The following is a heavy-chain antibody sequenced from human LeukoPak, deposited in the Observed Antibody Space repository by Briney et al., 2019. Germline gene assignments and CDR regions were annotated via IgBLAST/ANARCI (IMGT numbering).Heavy chain of an antibody. Sequence: SETLSLTCTVSGGSVGNYCWSWIRQSAGKGLEWIGRIYTSGSTNYNPSLKSRVTMSLDTSKNQFSLKFNSMTAADTAVYYCAKAGIEVAGTLNWFDPWGQGTLVTVSS. V-gene: IGHV4-4*07. D-gene: IGHD6-19*01. CDR1: GGSVGNYC. CDR3: AKAGIEVAGTLNWFDP. CDR2: IYTSGST. J-gene: IGHJ5*02.